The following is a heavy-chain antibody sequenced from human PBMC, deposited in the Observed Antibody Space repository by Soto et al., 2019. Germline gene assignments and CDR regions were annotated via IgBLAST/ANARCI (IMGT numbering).Heavy chain of an antibody. CDR3: ARDRAAIVVVPAADPYYYYGMDV. Sequence: PSETLSLTCTVSGGSISSYYCSWIRQPAGKGLEWIGRIYTSGSTNYNPSLKSRVTMSVDTSKNQFSLKLSSVTAADTAVYYGARDRAAIVVVPAADPYYYYGMDVWGQGTTVTVS. V-gene: IGHV4-4*07. D-gene: IGHD2-2*01. CDR1: GGSISSYY. CDR2: IYTSGST. J-gene: IGHJ6*02.